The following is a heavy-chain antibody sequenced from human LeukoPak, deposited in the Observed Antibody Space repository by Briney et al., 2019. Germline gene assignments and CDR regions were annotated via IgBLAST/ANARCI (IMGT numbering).Heavy chain of an antibody. Sequence: PAETLSLTCTVSGGSISSSSYYWGWIRQPPGKGLEWIGSIYYSGSTYYNPSLKSRVTISVDTSKNQFSLKLSSVTAADTAVYYCARIMYSGDPLYYFDYWGQGTLVTVSS. CDR3: ARIMYSGDPLYYFDY. CDR2: IYYSGST. CDR1: GGSISSSSYY. V-gene: IGHV4-39*01. D-gene: IGHD3-10*01. J-gene: IGHJ4*02.